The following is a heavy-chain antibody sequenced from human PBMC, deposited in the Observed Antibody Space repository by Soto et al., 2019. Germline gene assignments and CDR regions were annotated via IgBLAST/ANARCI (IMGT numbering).Heavy chain of an antibody. CDR3: ARDLWDNWNYRGPSPY. V-gene: IGHV3-21*01. CDR1: GFTFSTYT. J-gene: IGHJ4*02. D-gene: IGHD1-7*01. Sequence: PGGSLRLSCAASGFTFSTYTMNWVRQAPGKGLEWVSSISSSSSYIYYADSVKGRFTISRDNAKNSLYLQMNSLRAEDTAVYYCARDLWDNWNYRGPSPYWGQGTLVTVSS. CDR2: ISSSSSYI.